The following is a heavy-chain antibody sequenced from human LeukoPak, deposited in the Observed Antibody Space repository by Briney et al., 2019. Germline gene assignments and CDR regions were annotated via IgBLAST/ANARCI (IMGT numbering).Heavy chain of an antibody. J-gene: IGHJ4*02. CDR3: ARDLIFRGGEFDY. Sequence: QPGGSLRLSCAASGFTFSSHWMSWVRQAPGKGLEWVANIKQDGSEKYYVDSVKGRFTISRDNAKKSLYLQMNSLRAEDTAVYYCARDLIFRGGEFDYWGQGTLVTVSS. CDR1: GFTFSSHW. CDR2: IKQDGSEK. V-gene: IGHV3-7*01. D-gene: IGHD3/OR15-3a*01.